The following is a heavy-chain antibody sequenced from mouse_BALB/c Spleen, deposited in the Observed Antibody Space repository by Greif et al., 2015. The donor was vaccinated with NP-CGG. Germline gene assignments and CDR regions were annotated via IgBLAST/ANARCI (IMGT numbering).Heavy chain of an antibody. J-gene: IGHJ4*01. CDR1: GFTFSSYG. CDR3: ARRDLRGAMDY. CDR2: ISSGGSYT. V-gene: IGHV5-6*01. Sequence: EVQLVESGGDLVKPGGSLKLSCAASGFTFSSYGMSWVRQTPDKRLEWVATISSGGSYTYYPDSVKGRFTISRDNAKNTLYLQMSRLKSEDTAMYYCARRDLRGAMDYWGQGTSVTVSS. D-gene: IGHD3-3*01.